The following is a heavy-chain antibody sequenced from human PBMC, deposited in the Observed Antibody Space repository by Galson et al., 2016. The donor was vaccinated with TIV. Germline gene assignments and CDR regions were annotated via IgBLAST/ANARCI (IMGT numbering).Heavy chain of an antibody. CDR1: EYFFGAYW. CDR3: ARLQGIGSGSYYGV. J-gene: IGHJ4*02. Sequence: QSGAEVKKPGESLRISCKASEYFFGAYWIGWVRQMSGKGLEWMGIVYPGDSQTRYSPSFEGQVTLSVDKSISTAYLQWSSLRASDTAMYYCARLQGIGSGSYYGVWGQGPLVTVSP. CDR2: VYPGDSQT. D-gene: IGHD3-10*01. V-gene: IGHV5-51*01.